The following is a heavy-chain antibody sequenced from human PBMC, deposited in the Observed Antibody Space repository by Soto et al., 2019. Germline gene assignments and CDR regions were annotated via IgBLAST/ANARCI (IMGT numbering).Heavy chain of an antibody. CDR3: ARHWGLNYYDSSGYPYGMDV. D-gene: IGHD3-22*01. V-gene: IGHV4-39*01. CDR2: IYYSGST. CDR1: GGSFSGYY. J-gene: IGHJ6*02. Sequence: PSETLSLTCAVYGGSFSGYYWGWIRQPPGKGLEWIGSIYYSGSTYYNPSLKSRVTISVDTSKNQFSLKLSSVTAADTAVYYCARHWGLNYYDSSGYPYGMDVWGQGTTVTVSS.